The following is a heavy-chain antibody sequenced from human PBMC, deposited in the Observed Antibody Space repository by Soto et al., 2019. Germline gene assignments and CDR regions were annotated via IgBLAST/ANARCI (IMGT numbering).Heavy chain of an antibody. D-gene: IGHD6-25*01. CDR1: GDSINSSDW. CDR3: ARDHAFSGNWAFDY. V-gene: IGHV4-4*02. CDR2: IYHAGYI. J-gene: IGHJ4*02. Sequence: QVQLQESGPGLVKPSGTLSLTCAVSGDSINSSDWWNWVRQPPGKGLEWIGEIYHAGYINYNPSLKRRVTISMDTSKNQFSLNLNSVTAADTAVYYCARDHAFSGNWAFDYWGQGALVTVSS.